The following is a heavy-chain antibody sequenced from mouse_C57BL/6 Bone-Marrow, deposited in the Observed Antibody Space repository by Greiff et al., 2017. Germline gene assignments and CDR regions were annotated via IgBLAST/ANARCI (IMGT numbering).Heavy chain of an antibody. CDR3: ARNGSSHCYFDY. V-gene: IGHV1-72*01. Sequence: QVQLKQPGAELVKPGASVKLSCKASGYTFTSYWMHWVKQRPGRGLEWIGRIDPNSGGPKYNEKFKSKATLAVDTPSSTAYMQLSSLTSEDSAVYYCARNGSSHCYFDYWGQGTTLTVSS. D-gene: IGHD1-1*01. J-gene: IGHJ2*01. CDR2: IDPNSGGP. CDR1: GYTFTSYW.